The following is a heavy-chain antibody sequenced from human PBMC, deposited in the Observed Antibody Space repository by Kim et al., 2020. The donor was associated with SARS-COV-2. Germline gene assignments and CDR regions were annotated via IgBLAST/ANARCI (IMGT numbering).Heavy chain of an antibody. CDR2: ISYDGSNK. V-gene: IGHV3-33*05. D-gene: IGHD1-26*01. CDR1: GFTFSSYG. Sequence: GGSLRLSCAASGFTFSSYGMHWVRQAPGKGLEWVAVISYDGSNKYYADSVKGRFTISRDNSKNTLYLQMNSLRAEDTAVYYCARPLGGNYFDAFDIWGQGTMVTVPS. J-gene: IGHJ3*02. CDR3: ARPLGGNYFDAFDI.